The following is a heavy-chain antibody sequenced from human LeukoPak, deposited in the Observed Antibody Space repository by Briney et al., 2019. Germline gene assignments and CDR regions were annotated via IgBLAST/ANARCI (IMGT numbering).Heavy chain of an antibody. CDR1: GFSFSNYW. J-gene: IGHJ4*02. Sequence: AGGSLRLSCAASGFSFSNYWMSWVRQAPGKGLEWVPGISGSGGRTHYADSVKGRFTTSRDNSKNTLYLQMNSLRAEDTAVYYCAKDFHFSYYYDSSGPGGCFDYWGQGTLVTVSS. CDR3: AKDFHFSYYYDSSGPGGCFDY. CDR2: ISGSGGRT. D-gene: IGHD3-22*01. V-gene: IGHV3-23*01.